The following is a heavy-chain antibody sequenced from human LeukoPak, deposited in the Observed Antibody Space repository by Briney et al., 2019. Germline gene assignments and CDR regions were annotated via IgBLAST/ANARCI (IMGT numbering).Heavy chain of an antibody. CDR3: AKAPNHDSSGYRVYFDY. Sequence: SGGSLRLSCAASGFTFDDYAMHWVRQAPGKGLEWVSGISWNSGSIGYADSVKGRFTISRDNAKNSLYLQMNSLRAEDTALYYCAKAPNHDSSGYRVYFDYWGQGTLVTVSS. D-gene: IGHD3-22*01. CDR1: GFTFDDYA. J-gene: IGHJ4*02. V-gene: IGHV3-9*01. CDR2: ISWNSGSI.